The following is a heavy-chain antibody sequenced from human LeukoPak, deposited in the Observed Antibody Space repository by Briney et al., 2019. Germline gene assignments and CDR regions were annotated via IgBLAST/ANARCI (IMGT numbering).Heavy chain of an antibody. CDR3: VRDRRFPDDVFDI. CDR2: ITSRSDQI. J-gene: IGHJ3*02. CDR1: GFSFSSYA. V-gene: IGHV3-23*01. Sequence: PGGSLRLSCAASGFSFSSYAMGWVRQAPGKGLEWVSTITSRSDQIWNVDSVRGRFTISRDSSKNTLYLQMNSLRAEDTALYYCVRDRRFPDDVFDIWGQGTMVTVSS. D-gene: IGHD2-21*01.